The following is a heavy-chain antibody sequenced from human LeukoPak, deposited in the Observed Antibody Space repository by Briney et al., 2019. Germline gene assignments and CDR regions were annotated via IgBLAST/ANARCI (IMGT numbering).Heavy chain of an antibody. V-gene: IGHV3-21*01. CDR3: VRADPAEAGRSDY. CDR2: ITRTSTYT. J-gene: IGHJ4*02. Sequence: GGSLRPSCAGSGFSFNSYALSWVRQPPGKGLEWVAVITRTSTYTSYADSVKGRVTITRDNAERSVPLQMNSLRVEDTAVYYCVRADPAEAGRSDYWGQGTLVAVSS. D-gene: IGHD6-13*01. CDR1: GFSFNSYA.